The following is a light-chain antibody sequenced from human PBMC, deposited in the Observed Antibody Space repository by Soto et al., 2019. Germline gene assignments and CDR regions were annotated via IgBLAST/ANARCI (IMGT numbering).Light chain of an antibody. J-gene: IGLJ3*02. V-gene: IGLV2-8*01. CDR1: SSDVGGYDY. Sequence: QSALTQPPSASGSPGQSVTISCAGTSSDVGGYDYVSWYQQHPGKAPKLIIYEVNKRPSGVPDRFSGSKSANTASLTVSGLQAEDEADYYCSSYAGSNNLRMFGGGNQLTVL. CDR3: SSYAGSNNLRM. CDR2: EVN.